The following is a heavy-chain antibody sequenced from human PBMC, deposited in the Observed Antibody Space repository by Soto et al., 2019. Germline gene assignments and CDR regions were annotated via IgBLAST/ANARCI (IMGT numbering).Heavy chain of an antibody. V-gene: IGHV1-69*12. CDR2: IIPIFDTA. CDR1: GGTFSSYA. J-gene: IGHJ6*02. D-gene: IGHD3-22*01. CDR3: AVHSSGVTGYYNGMDV. Sequence: QVQLVQSGAEVKKPGSSVKVSCKASGGTFSSYAISWVRQAPGQGLEWMGGIIPIFDTADYAQKFQGRVEITADESTNTADRELSSLRSEDTAVYYCAVHSSGVTGYYNGMDVWGQGARGTAS.